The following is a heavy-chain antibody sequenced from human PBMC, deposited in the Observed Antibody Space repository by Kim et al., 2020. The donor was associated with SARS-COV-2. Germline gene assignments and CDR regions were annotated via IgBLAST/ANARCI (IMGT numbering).Heavy chain of an antibody. V-gene: IGHV3-72*01. D-gene: IGHD3-22*01. CDR3: TRKLIASRGGFDI. Sequence: GSLRLSCAASGYTFSAHFMDWVRQAPGKGLEWVARARDKANSYTTEYAASVQGRFTVSRDDSKNSLYLQMNSLKAEDTAIYYCTRKLIASRGGFDIWGQGTMVTVSS. J-gene: IGHJ3*02. CDR1: GYTFSAHF. CDR2: ARDKANSYTT.